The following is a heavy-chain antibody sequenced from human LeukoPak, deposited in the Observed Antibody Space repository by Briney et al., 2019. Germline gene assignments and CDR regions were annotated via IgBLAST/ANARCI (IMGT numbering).Heavy chain of an antibody. Sequence: SETLSLTCTLSGRSISSYYWNWLRQPPGEGLEWIGYIHYSGSTDFHPPLKSRVTISLDTSKKQFSLRLGSVTAADTAVYYCTTICDRDSSGWFRFDSGGRGTVVSV. V-gene: IGHV4-59*08. CDR2: IHYSGST. D-gene: IGHD6-19*01. J-gene: IGHJ4*02. CDR1: GRSISSYY. CDR3: TTICDRDSSGWFRFDS.